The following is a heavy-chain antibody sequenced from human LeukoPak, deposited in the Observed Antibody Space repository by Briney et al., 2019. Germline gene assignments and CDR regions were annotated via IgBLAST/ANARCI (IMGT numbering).Heavy chain of an antibody. D-gene: IGHD6-13*01. V-gene: IGHV4-4*07. J-gene: IGHJ4*02. CDR3: ARGRLRLQQLGVDY. Sequence: TSETLSLTCTVSGDSISNYYWSWIRQPAGKGLEWIGRIYTSGSTNYNPSLKSRVTMSVDTSKNQFSLKLSSVTAADTAVYYCARGRLRLQQLGVDYWGQGTLVTVSS. CDR1: GDSISNYY. CDR2: IYTSGST.